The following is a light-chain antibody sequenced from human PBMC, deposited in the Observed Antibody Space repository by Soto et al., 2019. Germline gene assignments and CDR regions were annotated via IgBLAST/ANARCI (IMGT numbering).Light chain of an antibody. CDR2: KDS. CDR1: ALPKQY. CDR3: QSADSSGTYGV. V-gene: IGLV3-25*02. J-gene: IGLJ1*01. Sequence: SYELTQPPSVSVSPGQTARITCSGDALPKQYACWYQQKPGQAPVLVIYKDSERPSGIPERFSGSSSGTTVTLTISGVQAEDEADYYCQSADSSGTYGVFGTGTKVTVL.